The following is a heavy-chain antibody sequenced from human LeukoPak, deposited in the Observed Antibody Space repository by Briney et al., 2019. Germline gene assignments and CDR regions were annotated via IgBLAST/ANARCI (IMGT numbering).Heavy chain of an antibody. CDR3: VRDGPGGIEARKRYYGMDV. Sequence: GGSLRLSCAASGFTFSRNGMHWVRQAPGKGLEWVAAISYDRSNKWHADSVKGRFTISRDNSKHTLYLQMSSLRAEDAAAYYCVRDGPGGIEARKRYYGMDVWGQGTTVSVSS. V-gene: IGHV3-33*05. CDR2: ISYDRSNK. CDR1: GFTFSRNG. J-gene: IGHJ6*02. D-gene: IGHD6-6*01.